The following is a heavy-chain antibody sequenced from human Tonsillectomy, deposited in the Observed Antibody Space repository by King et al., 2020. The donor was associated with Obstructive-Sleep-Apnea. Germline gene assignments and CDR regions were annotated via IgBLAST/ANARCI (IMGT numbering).Heavy chain of an antibody. V-gene: IGHV4-4*02. CDR3: AREIHLGGVYFDY. Sequence: VQLQESGPGLVEPSGILSLTCAVSGASISSGDWWSWVRQPPGKGLEWIGEIYRLGNTNYNSSLKSRVTISMDKSRNHFSLNLGSLTAADTAVYYCAREIHLGGVYFDYWGPGILVTVSA. D-gene: IGHD3-16*01. J-gene: IGHJ4*02. CDR1: GASISSGDW. CDR2: IYRLGNT.